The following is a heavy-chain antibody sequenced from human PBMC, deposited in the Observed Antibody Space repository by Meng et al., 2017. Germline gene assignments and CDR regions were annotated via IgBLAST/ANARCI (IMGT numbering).Heavy chain of an antibody. Sequence: GESLKISCATSGFTFSSYGMHWVRQAPGKGLEWVAVIWYDGSNKYYADSVKGRFTISRDNSKNTLYLQMNSLRAEDTAVYYCARRYSSGIDYWGQGTLVTASS. J-gene: IGHJ4*02. V-gene: IGHV3-33*01. CDR3: ARRYSSGIDY. CDR1: GFTFSSYG. CDR2: IWYDGSNK. D-gene: IGHD6-19*01.